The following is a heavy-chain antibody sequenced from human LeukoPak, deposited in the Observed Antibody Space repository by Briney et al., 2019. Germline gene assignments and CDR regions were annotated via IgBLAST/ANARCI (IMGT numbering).Heavy chain of an antibody. CDR2: ISGSGDST. J-gene: IGHJ4*02. CDR3: AKTRPLDSSSWSHGDY. CDR1: GFTFSSYA. D-gene: IGHD6-13*01. Sequence: KAGGSLRLSCAASGFTFSSYAMSWVRQAPGKGLEWVSAISGSGDSTYYGDSVKGRFTISRDNSKNTLYLQMNSLRAEDTAVYYCAKTRPLDSSSWSHGDYRGQGTLVTVSS. V-gene: IGHV3-23*01.